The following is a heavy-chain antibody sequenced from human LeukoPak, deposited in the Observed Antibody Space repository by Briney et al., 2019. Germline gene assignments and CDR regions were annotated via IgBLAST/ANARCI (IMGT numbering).Heavy chain of an antibody. CDR3: TRNSGWYGLS. CDR2: IDYDGGSG. CDR1: GFTLSSYE. D-gene: IGHD6-19*01. V-gene: IGHV3-23*01. J-gene: IGHJ1*01. Sequence: GGSLRLSCTVSGFTLSSYEMNWIRQAPGKGLEWVSSIDYDGGSGHYADSVKGRFTISRDNSNNTLFLHLNSLRGEDTAVYYRTRNSGWYGLSWGQGTLVTVSS.